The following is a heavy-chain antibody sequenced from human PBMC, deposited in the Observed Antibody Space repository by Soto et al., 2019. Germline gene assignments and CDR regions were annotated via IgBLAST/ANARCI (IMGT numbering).Heavy chain of an antibody. J-gene: IGHJ4*02. D-gene: IGHD3-10*01. V-gene: IGHV4-59*08. CDR1: DGSIINYY. CDR3: ARHWYGWGTHYPFDS. Sequence: SQTLSLTCTVSDGSIINYYWSWIRQPPGKGLEWIGYIYYSGSTDHNPSLKSRVTISVDTSKNQFSLKLSSVTAADPAVYFCARHWYGWGTHYPFDSWGQGTLVTVSS. CDR2: IYYSGST.